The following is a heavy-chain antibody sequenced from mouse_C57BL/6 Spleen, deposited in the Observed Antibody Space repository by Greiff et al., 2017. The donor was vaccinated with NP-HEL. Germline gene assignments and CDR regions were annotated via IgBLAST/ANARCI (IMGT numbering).Heavy chain of an antibody. CDR3: ARQLRLHAMDY. CDR2: IDPSDSYT. D-gene: IGHD3-2*02. V-gene: IGHV1-69*01. J-gene: IGHJ4*01. CDR1: GYTFTSYW. Sequence: VQLQQSGAELVMPGASVKLSCKASGYTFTSYWMHWVKQRPGQGLEWIGEIDPSDSYTNYNQKFKGKSTLTVDKSSSTAYMQLSSLTSEDSAVYYCARQLRLHAMDYWGQGTSVTVSS.